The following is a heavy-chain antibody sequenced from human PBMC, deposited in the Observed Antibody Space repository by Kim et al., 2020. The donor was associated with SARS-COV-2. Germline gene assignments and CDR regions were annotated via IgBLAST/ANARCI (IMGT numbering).Heavy chain of an antibody. CDR3: AKRGPARHNTFDY. V-gene: IGHV3-23*01. CDR1: GITFSSSA. D-gene: IGHD1-26*01. Sequence: GGSLRLSCAASGITFSSSAMSWVRQTPGEGLEWVSDISNMEDSRTKYADSVKGRFTISRDNSKNTLYLQMNSLRAEDTAIYYCAKRGPARHNTFDYWGQGTLVTVSS. J-gene: IGHJ4*02. CDR2: ISNMEDSRT.